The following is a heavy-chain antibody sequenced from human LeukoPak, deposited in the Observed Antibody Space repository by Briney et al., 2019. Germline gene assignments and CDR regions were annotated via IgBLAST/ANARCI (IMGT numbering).Heavy chain of an antibody. CDR1: GYTFTNYL. CDR2: IIPGGGST. J-gene: IGHJ4*02. Sequence: ASVKVSCKASGYTFTNYLLHWVRQAPGQGLEWVGRIIPGGGSTNYAQKFRDRVTMTRDTSTSTVYMGLSSLRSEDTAVYHCVREESGGYFDYWGLGTLVTVSS. V-gene: IGHV1-46*01. D-gene: IGHD2-8*02. CDR3: VREESGGYFDY.